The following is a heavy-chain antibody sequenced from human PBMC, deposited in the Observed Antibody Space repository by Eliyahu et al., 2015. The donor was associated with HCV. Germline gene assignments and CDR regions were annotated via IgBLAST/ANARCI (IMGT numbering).Heavy chain of an antibody. J-gene: IGHJ6*03. CDR3: ARAPFVITTVGSYYYMDV. CDR2: INWDDDR. V-gene: IGHV2-70*20. CDR1: GFSLGPSGVS. D-gene: IGHD3-16*01. Sequence: QVTLRESGPALVKPKQTLTLTCTFSGFSLGPSGVSVTWVRQPPGRALEWLAHINWDDDRYFNPALQTRLTIAKDTSKNQVVLTMRNMGPGDTGTYFCARAPFVITTVGSYYYMDVWGKGTTVTVSS.